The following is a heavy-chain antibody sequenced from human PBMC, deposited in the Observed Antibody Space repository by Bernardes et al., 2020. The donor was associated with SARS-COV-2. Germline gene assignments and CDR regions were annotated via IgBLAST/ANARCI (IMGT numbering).Heavy chain of an antibody. Sequence: SQSLSLTCAVTGGSFCDEYWTRIRQPPGKGLEWIGEIHHSGRVKYNPSLTSRVSISGDTSKNNFSLKLTSVTAADTALYFCARGYNYVWGNYRADENWFDPWGQGSLVTVSP. CDR2: IHHSGRV. CDR3: ARGYNYVWGNYRADENWFDP. CDR1: GGSFCDEY. V-gene: IGHV4-34*01. J-gene: IGHJ5*02. D-gene: IGHD3-16*02.